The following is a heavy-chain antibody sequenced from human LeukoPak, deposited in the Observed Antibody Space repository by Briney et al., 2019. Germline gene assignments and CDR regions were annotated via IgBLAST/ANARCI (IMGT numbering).Heavy chain of an antibody. CDR2: ITGSSSYI. Sequence: GGSLRLSCAASGFTFSSYSMNWVRQAPGKGLEWVSSITGSSSYIYYADSVKGRFTISRDNAKNSLYLQMNSLRAEDTAVYYCAREAVAGTLDFDYWGQGTLVTVSS. CDR1: GFTFSSYS. J-gene: IGHJ4*02. CDR3: AREAVAGTLDFDY. V-gene: IGHV3-21*04. D-gene: IGHD6-19*01.